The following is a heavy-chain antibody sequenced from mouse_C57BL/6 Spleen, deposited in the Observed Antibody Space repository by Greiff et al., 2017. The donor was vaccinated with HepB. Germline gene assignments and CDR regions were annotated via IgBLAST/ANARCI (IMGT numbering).Heavy chain of an antibody. D-gene: IGHD1-1*01. CDR3: ARGYYGSSYDY. CDR2: ISDGGSYT. Sequence: EVKLMESGGGLVKPGGSLKLSCAASGFTFSSYAMSWVRQTPEKRLEWVATISDGGSYTYYPDNVKGRFTISRDNATNNLYLQMSHLKSEDTAMYYCARGYYGSSYDYWGQGTTLTVSS. J-gene: IGHJ2*01. CDR1: GFTFSSYA. V-gene: IGHV5-4*03.